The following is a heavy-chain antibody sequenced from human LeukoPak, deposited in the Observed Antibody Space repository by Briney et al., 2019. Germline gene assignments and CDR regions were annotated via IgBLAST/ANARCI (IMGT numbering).Heavy chain of an antibody. V-gene: IGHV4-30-4*08. Sequence: SETLSLTCTVSGGSISSGDYYWSWIRQPPGKGLEWIGFIYYSGTTYYNPSLKSRLTISVDTSKNQFSLKLSSVTAADTAVYYCATYMTTDQYLDFWGQGTLVTVSS. J-gene: IGHJ4*02. D-gene: IGHD4-11*01. CDR1: GGSISSGDYY. CDR3: ATYMTTDQYLDF. CDR2: IYYSGTT.